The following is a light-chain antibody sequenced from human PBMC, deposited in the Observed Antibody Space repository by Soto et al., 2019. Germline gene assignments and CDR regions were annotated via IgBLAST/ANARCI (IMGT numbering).Light chain of an antibody. Sequence: IVLPHSPGTLSLSPGSRAPLSCRSSQSVSSSYLAWYQQKPGQAPRLLIHDASSRATGISDRFTGSGSGTDFTLNTTTLEPVDFAVYYCQQYGSSPRTFGLGT. CDR2: DAS. CDR1: QSVSSSY. CDR3: QQYGSSPRT. V-gene: IGKV3-20*01. J-gene: IGKJ1*01.